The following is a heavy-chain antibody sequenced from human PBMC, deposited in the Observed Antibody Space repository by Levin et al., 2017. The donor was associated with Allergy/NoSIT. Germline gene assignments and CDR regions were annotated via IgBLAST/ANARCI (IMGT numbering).Heavy chain of an antibody. Sequence: GESLKISCAASGFTFSSYSMNWVRQAPGKGLEWVSSISSSSSYIYYADSVKGRFTISRDNAKNSLYLQMNSLRAEDTAVYYCARDQYSGYDWGRNRGSHFNYWGQGTLVTVSS. V-gene: IGHV3-21*01. D-gene: IGHD5-12*01. CDR2: ISSSSSYI. CDR3: ARDQYSGYDWGRNRGSHFNY. CDR1: GFTFSSYS. J-gene: IGHJ4*02.